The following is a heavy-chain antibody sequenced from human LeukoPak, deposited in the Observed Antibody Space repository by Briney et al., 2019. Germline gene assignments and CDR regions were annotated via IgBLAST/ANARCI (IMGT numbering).Heavy chain of an antibody. Sequence: ASMKVSCKASGYTFTSYGISWVRQAPGQGLEWMGWISAYNGNTNYAQKLQGRVTMTTDTSTSTAYMELRSLRSDDTAVYYCARFTMVRGVIINYFDYWGQGALVTVSS. CDR2: ISAYNGNT. J-gene: IGHJ4*02. D-gene: IGHD3-10*01. V-gene: IGHV1-18*01. CDR1: GYTFTSYG. CDR3: ARFTMVRGVIINYFDY.